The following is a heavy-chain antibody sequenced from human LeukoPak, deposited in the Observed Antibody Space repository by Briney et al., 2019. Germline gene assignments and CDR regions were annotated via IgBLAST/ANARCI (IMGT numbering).Heavy chain of an antibody. CDR3: ARPRDYSGYFYALDY. J-gene: IGHJ4*02. CDR2: ISYDGSNK. D-gene: IGHD3-22*01. V-gene: IGHV3-30-3*01. CDR1: GFTFSSYA. Sequence: GGSLRLSCAASGFTFSSYAMHWVRQAPGKGLEWVAVISYDGSNKNYADSVKGRFTISRDNSKNTLYLQMNSLRAEDTAVYYCARPRDYSGYFYALDYWGQGTLVTVSS.